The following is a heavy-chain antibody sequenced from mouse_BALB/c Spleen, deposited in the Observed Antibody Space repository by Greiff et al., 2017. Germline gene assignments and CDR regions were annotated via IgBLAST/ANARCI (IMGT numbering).Heavy chain of an antibody. V-gene: IGHV5-6*01. CDR2: ISSGGSYT. Sequence: EVQLQESGGDLVKPGGSLKLSCAASGFTFSSYGMSWVRQTPDKRLEWVATISSGGSYTYYPDSVKGRFTISRDNAKNTLYLQMSSLKSEDTAMYCCARSTTAYAMDYWGQGTSVTVSS. D-gene: IGHD1-2*01. CDR3: ARSTTAYAMDY. J-gene: IGHJ4*01. CDR1: GFTFSSYG.